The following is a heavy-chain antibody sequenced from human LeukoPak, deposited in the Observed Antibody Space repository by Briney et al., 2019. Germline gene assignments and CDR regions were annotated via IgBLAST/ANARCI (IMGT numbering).Heavy chain of an antibody. Sequence: GGSLRLSCEASGFTFSSFAMSWVRQAPGKGLEWVSVISGSGGNTYYADSVKGRFTISRDNSKNTLYLQMNSLRAEDTAVYYCAKRKGIYDSSGPSNGYFDYWGQGTLVTVSS. J-gene: IGHJ4*02. CDR3: AKRKGIYDSSGPSNGYFDY. CDR1: GFTFSSFA. V-gene: IGHV3-23*01. D-gene: IGHD3-22*01. CDR2: ISGSGGNT.